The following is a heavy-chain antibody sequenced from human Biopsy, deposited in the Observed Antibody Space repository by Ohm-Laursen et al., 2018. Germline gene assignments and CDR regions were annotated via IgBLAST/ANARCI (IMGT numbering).Heavy chain of an antibody. CDR3: ARSPASTWTGYFES. CDR1: GDSISTSTTYY. V-gene: IGHV4-39*02. CDR2: IYNSETT. J-gene: IGHJ4*02. Sequence: SDTLSLTCTVSGDSISTSTTYYWAWLRQPPGKGLEWIGSIYNSETTFYNPSLKSRVTMSVDTSANHFSLKLNSVTAADTALYYCARSPASTWTGYFESWGQGSLVTVSS. D-gene: IGHD6-13*01.